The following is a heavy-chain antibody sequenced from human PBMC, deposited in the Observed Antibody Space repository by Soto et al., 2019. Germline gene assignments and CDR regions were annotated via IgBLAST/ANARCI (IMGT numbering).Heavy chain of an antibody. Sequence: ASVKVSCKASGYTFTSYDINWVRQATGQGLEWMGWMNPNSGNTGYAQKFQGRVTMTRNTSISTAYMELSSLRSEDTAVYYCARSRITIFGVVIEDYYMHVWGKGTTVTVSS. D-gene: IGHD3-3*01. CDR2: MNPNSGNT. CDR1: GYTFTSYD. CDR3: ARSRITIFGVVIEDYYMHV. J-gene: IGHJ6*03. V-gene: IGHV1-8*01.